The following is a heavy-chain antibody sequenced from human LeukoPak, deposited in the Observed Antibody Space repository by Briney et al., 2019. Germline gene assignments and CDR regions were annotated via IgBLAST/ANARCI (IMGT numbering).Heavy chain of an antibody. Sequence: GGSLRLSCAASGFTFSSYGMHWVRQAPGKGLEWVAFIRYDGSNKYYADSVKGRFTISRDNSKNTLYLQMNSLRAEDTAVYYCAKDFLVRAYVNWFDPWGQGTLVTVSS. D-gene: IGHD3-10*01. J-gene: IGHJ5*02. CDR3: AKDFLVRAYVNWFDP. CDR2: IRYDGSNK. CDR1: GFTFSSYG. V-gene: IGHV3-30*02.